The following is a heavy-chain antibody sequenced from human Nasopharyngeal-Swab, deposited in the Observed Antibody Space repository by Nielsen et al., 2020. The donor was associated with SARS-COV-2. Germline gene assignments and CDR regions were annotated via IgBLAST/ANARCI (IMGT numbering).Heavy chain of an antibody. CDR1: GFTFRTYW. CDR2: VNQDGSRT. V-gene: IGHV3-74*01. J-gene: IGHJ4*02. Sequence: GESLKISCVASGFTFRTYWMHWVRQVPGKGLVWVSRVNQDGSRTDYADSVRGRFTISRDNAKNTLYLQMNSLRVEDTAVYYCVKHQGSSSDQWGQGTLVTVSS. CDR3: VKHQGSSSDQ.